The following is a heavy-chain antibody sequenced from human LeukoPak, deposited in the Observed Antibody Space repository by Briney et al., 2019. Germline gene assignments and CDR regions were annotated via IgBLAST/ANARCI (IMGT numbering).Heavy chain of an antibody. D-gene: IGHD4-11*01. CDR2: NYYSGST. J-gene: IGHJ3*02. CDR1: GGSISSSSYY. Sequence: SETLSLTCTVSGGSISSSSYYWGWIRQPPGKGLEWIGSNYYSGSTYYNPSLKSRVTISVDTPKNQFSLKLSSVTAADTAVYYCAKRPRNDAFDIWGQGTMVTVSS. V-gene: IGHV4-39*01. CDR3: AKRPRNDAFDI.